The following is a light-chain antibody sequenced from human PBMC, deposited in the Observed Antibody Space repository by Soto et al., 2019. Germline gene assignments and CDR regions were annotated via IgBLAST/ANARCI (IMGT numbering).Light chain of an antibody. CDR3: QQYGNSPFT. V-gene: IGKV3-20*01. CDR2: GAS. CDR1: QSVGSVY. Sequence: EIVMTQSPATLSVSPGARATLSCRASQSVGSVYLTWYQHKPGQAPRLLIYGASSRATGIPDRFSGSGSGTDFTLTISRLEPEDFAVYYCQQYGNSPFTFGQGTRLEIK. J-gene: IGKJ5*01.